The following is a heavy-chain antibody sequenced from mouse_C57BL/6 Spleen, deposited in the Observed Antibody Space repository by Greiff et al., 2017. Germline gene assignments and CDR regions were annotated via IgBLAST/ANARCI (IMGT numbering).Heavy chain of an antibody. CDR2: ISSGGSYT. CDR1: GFTFSSYG. D-gene: IGHD1-1*02. Sequence: VQLKESGGDLVKPGGSLKLSCAASGFTFSSYGMSWVRQTPDKRLEWVATISSGGSYTYYPDSVKGRFTIARDNAKNTLYLQMSSLKSEDTAMYYCATHLVYYFDYWGQGTTLTVSS. J-gene: IGHJ2*01. V-gene: IGHV5-6*01. CDR3: ATHLVYYFDY.